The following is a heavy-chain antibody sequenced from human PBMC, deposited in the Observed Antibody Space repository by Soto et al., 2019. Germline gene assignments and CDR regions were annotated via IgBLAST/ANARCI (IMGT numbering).Heavy chain of an antibody. CDR2: ISWNSGSI. D-gene: IGHD3-10*02. CDR1: GFTFDGYA. J-gene: IGHJ4*02. CDR3: AKAVFGELLYYFDY. Sequence: PGGSLRLSCAASGFTFDGYAMHWVRQAPGKGLEWVSGISWNSGSIGYADSVKGRFTISRDNAKNSLYLQMNSLRAEDTALYYCAKAVFGELLYYFDYWGQGTLVTVSS. V-gene: IGHV3-9*01.